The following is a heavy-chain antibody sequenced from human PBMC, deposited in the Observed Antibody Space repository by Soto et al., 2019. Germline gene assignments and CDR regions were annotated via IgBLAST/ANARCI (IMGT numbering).Heavy chain of an antibody. D-gene: IGHD1-26*01. V-gene: IGHV3-30*02. Sequence: GGSLRLSCAASGFTFSSYGMHWVRQAPGKGLEWVAVIWYDGSNKYYADSVKGRFTISRDNSKNTLYLQMNSLRAEDKAVYYCAKGNSGSPYGAFDYWGQGTQVTVSS. J-gene: IGHJ4*02. CDR2: IWYDGSNK. CDR1: GFTFSSYG. CDR3: AKGNSGSPYGAFDY.